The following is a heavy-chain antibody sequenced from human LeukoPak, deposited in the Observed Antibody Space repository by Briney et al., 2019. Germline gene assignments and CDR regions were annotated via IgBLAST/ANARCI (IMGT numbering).Heavy chain of an antibody. V-gene: IGHV4-39*07. J-gene: IGHJ5*02. CDR2: IYFSGTT. D-gene: IGHD7-27*01. CDR1: GGSISSSSSY. Sequence: SETLSLTCTVSGGSISSSSSYWGWIRQPPGKGLEWIGNIYFSGTTYYNPSLKSRVTISVDTSKSQFSLKLSSVTAADTAVYYCARGSNWGSGRNWFDPWGQGTLVTVSS. CDR3: ARGSNWGSGRNWFDP.